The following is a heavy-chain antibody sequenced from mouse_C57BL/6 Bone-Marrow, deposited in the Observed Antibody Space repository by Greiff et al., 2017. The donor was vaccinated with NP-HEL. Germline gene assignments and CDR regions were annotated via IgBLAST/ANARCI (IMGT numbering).Heavy chain of an antibody. D-gene: IGHD1-1*01. CDR3: ARRVTTVVATDPLYAMDY. V-gene: IGHV1-69*01. CDR2: IDPSDSYT. CDR1: GYTFTSYW. Sequence: VQLQQPGAELVMPGASVKLSCKASGYTFTSYWMHWVKQRPGQGLEWIGEIDPSDSYTNYNQKFKGKSTLTVDKSSSTAYMQLSSLTSEDSAVYYCARRVTTVVATDPLYAMDYWGQGTSVTVSS. J-gene: IGHJ4*01.